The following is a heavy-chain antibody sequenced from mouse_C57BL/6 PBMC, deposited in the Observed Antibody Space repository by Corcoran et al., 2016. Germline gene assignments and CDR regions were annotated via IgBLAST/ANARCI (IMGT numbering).Heavy chain of an antibody. CDR1: GYTFTDYY. V-gene: IGHV1-26*01. CDR3: ARWGDLPWFAY. CDR2: INPNNGGT. Sequence: EVQPQQSGPELVKPGASVKISCKASGYTFTDYYMNWVKQSHGKSLEWIGDINPNNGGTSYNQKFKGKATLTVDKSSSTAYMELRSLTSEDSAVYYCARWGDLPWFAYWGQGTLVTVSA. J-gene: IGHJ3*01.